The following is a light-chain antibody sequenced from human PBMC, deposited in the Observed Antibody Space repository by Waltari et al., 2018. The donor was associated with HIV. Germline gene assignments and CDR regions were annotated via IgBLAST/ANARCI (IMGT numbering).Light chain of an antibody. Sequence: QSALTQPASVSGSPGQSITISCTGTSSDVGGYNYVSWYQQHPGKAPKLMIYDVSNPPSWFSNRFSGSKSGNTASLTISGLQAEDEADYYCSSYTSSSTASRVFGGGTKLTVL. V-gene: IGLV2-14*01. J-gene: IGLJ3*02. CDR1: SSDVGGYNY. CDR2: DVS. CDR3: SSYTSSSTASRV.